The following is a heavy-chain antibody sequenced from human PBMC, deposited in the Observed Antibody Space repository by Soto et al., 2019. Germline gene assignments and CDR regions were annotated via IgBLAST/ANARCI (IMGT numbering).Heavy chain of an antibody. CDR2: IYDSGTT. V-gene: IGHV4-30-2*01. Sequence: SETLSLTCAVSGGSISSGGYSWSWIRQPPGKGLEWIGYIYDSGTTYYNPSLKSRVTISVDRSKNQFSLKLSSVTAADTAVYYCARSSRGRGDNWFDPWGQGTLVTVSS. D-gene: IGHD3-10*01. CDR1: GGSISSGGYS. CDR3: ARSSRGRGDNWFDP. J-gene: IGHJ5*02.